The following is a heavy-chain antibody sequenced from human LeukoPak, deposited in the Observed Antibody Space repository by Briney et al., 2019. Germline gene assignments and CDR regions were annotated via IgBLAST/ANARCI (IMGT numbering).Heavy chain of an antibody. CDR3: ARQGGYCSGGSCYSGYYYGMDV. V-gene: IGHV4-34*01. J-gene: IGHJ6*02. D-gene: IGHD2-15*01. CDR1: GGSFSGYY. Sequence: SETLSLTCAVYGGSFSGYYWSWIRQPPRKGLEWIGEINHSGSTNYNPSLKSRVTISVDTSKNQFSLKLSSVTAADTAVYYCARQGGYCSGGSCYSGYYYGMDVWGQGTTVTVSS. CDR2: INHSGST.